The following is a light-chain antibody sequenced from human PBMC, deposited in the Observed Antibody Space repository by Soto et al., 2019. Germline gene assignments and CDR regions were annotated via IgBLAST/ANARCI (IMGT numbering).Light chain of an antibody. J-gene: IGKJ4*01. V-gene: IGKV3-11*01. Sequence: EIVLTQSPATLSLSPGERATLSCRASQTVSSYLVWYQQKPGQAPRLLIYDASNRATGIPARFSGSGSGTDFTLTISSLEPEDFAIYYCQQRSIWLTFGGGTQVEMK. CDR2: DAS. CDR1: QTVSSY. CDR3: QQRSIWLT.